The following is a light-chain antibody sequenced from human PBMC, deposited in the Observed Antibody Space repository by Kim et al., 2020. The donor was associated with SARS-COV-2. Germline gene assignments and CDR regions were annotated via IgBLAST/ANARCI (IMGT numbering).Light chain of an antibody. J-gene: IGKJ1*01. V-gene: IGKV1-5*01. CDR3: QQYRSYWT. CDR2: DAS. CDR1: QSISSW. Sequence: SASVGDRVTITCRASQSISSWLAWYQQKPGKAPNLLIYDASSLESGVPSRFSGSGSGTEFTLTISSLQPDDFATYYCQQYRSYWTFGQGTNVEIK.